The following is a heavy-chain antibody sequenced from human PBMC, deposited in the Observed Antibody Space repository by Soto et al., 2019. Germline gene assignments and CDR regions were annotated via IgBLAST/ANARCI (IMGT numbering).Heavy chain of an antibody. CDR1: GYTFTNFG. CDR2: ISAYTDTP. J-gene: IGHJ4*02. V-gene: IGHV1-18*01. CDR3: AKARDSLGDLSND. Sequence: ASVKVSCKASGYTFTNFGVTWVRRAPGQGLEWMGWISAYTDTPNYAQKFQGRVTMTIDTSTSTAYMDLRSLTSDDTAIYYCAKARDSLGDLSNDWGQGTLVTVSS. D-gene: IGHD3-16*02.